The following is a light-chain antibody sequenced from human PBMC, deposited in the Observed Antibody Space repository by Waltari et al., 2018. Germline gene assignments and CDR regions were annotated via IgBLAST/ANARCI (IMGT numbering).Light chain of an antibody. CDR3: SSYTSSSPVV. CDR2: DVS. Sequence: QSALTQPASVSESPGQSITISCTGPRSDVGGYYYVSCYQQHPGKAPKLMIYDVSKRPSGVSNRFAGSKSGNTASLTISGLQAEDEADYYCSSYTSSSPVVFGGGTKLTVL. V-gene: IGLV2-14*01. J-gene: IGLJ2*01. CDR1: RSDVGGYYY.